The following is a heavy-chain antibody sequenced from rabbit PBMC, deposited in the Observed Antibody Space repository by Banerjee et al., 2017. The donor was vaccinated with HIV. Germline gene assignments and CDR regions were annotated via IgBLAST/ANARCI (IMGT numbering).Heavy chain of an antibody. D-gene: IGHD2-1*01. J-gene: IGHJ5*01. CDR1: GFTISSGYD. CDR2: IYTGSGHT. Sequence: QSLEESGGDLVKPGASLTLTCTASGFTISSGYDMCWVRQAPGKGLEWIGCIYTGSGHTYYASWAKGRFTISKTSSTTVDLKMTSLTAADTATYFCARSDDDAGDPDWLDLWGPGTRHRL. CDR3: ARSDDDAGDPDWLDL. V-gene: IGHV1S40*01.